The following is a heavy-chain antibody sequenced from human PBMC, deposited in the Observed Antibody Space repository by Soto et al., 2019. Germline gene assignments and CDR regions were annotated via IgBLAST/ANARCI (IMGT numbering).Heavy chain of an antibody. CDR3: ARADGYCSSTSCLEPYSYYMDV. D-gene: IGHD2-2*01. CDR2: VSAYNGNT. J-gene: IGHJ6*03. CDR1: GYTFTSYG. V-gene: IGHV1-18*01. Sequence: GASVKVSCKASGYTFTSYGISWVRQAPGQGLEWMGWVSAYNGNTNYAQKLQGRVTMTTDTSTSTAYMELRSLRSDDTAVYYCARADGYCSSTSCLEPYSYYMDVWGKGTTVTVSS.